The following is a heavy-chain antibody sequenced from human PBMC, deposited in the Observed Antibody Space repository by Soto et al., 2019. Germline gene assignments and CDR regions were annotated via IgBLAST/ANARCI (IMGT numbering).Heavy chain of an antibody. J-gene: IGHJ6*02. CDR2: IIPIFGTA. Sequence: QVQLVQSGAEVKKPGSSVKVSCKASGGTFSSYAISWVRQAPGQGLEWMGGIIPIFGTANYAQKFQGRVTITVDESTSTAYMELSSLRSEDTAVYYCARDLYSSSWYGSYYYYGMDVWGQGTTVTVSS. CDR1: GGTFSSYA. D-gene: IGHD6-13*01. CDR3: ARDLYSSSWYGSYYYYGMDV. V-gene: IGHV1-69*01.